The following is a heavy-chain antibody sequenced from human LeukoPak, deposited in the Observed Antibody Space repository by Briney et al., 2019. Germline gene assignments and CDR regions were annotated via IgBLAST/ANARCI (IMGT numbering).Heavy chain of an antibody. CDR3: ARDLATIDGIAWYYFEN. Sequence: ASVKVSCKASGYTFTDHYIRWVRQAPGQGFELMGWINPNTGGTDYAQKFQDSLSLHPHNSISTVYMELTRLKSDDTALYYCARDLATIDGIAWYYFENWGQGTLVTVS. D-gene: IGHD5-12*01. CDR1: GYTFTDHY. V-gene: IGHV1-2*02. J-gene: IGHJ4*02. CDR2: INPNTGGT.